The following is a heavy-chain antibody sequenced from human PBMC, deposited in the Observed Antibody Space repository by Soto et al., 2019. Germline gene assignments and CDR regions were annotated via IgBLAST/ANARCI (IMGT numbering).Heavy chain of an antibody. J-gene: IGHJ6*02. Sequence: QVQLVQSGAEVKKPGASVKVSCKASGYTFTGYYMHWVRQAPGQGLEWMGWINPNSGGTNYAQKFQGRVTMTRDTSISTAYMELRRLRSDDTAVYYCARDDAVVAAAGYYYYYYGMDVWGQGTTVTVSS. CDR2: INPNSGGT. D-gene: IGHD6-13*01. CDR1: GYTFTGYY. V-gene: IGHV1-2*02. CDR3: ARDDAVVAAAGYYYYYYGMDV.